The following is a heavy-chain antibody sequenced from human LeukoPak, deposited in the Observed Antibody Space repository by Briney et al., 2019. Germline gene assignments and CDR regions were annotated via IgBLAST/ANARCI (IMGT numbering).Heavy chain of an antibody. CDR3: ASWDNWNYGT. J-gene: IGHJ5*02. V-gene: IGHV1-69*04. D-gene: IGHD1-7*01. CDR2: IIPIFGIA. Sequence: ASVKVSCKASGYTFSSYDINWVRQATGQGLEWMGRIIPIFGIANYAQKFQGRVTITADKSTSTAYMELSSLRSEDTAVYYCASWDNWNYGTWGQGTLVTVSS. CDR1: GYTFSSYD.